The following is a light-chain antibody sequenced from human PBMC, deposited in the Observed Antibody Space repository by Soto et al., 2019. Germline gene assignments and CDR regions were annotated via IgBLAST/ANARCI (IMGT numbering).Light chain of an antibody. Sequence: QSVLTQPPSVSGAPGQRVTISCTGSASNIGAPYDVHWYQQIAGGPPQLLMYNNDKRPSGVPDRFSGSKSGSSASLAITGLRTEDEGYYHCQSYDSDLTELVFGGGTKVTVL. CDR1: ASNIGAPYD. V-gene: IGLV1-40*01. CDR2: NND. J-gene: IGLJ2*01. CDR3: QSYDSDLTELV.